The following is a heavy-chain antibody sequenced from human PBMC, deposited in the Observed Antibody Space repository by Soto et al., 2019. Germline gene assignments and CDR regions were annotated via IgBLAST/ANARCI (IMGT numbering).Heavy chain of an antibody. V-gene: IGHV4-59*01. CDR3: ARESGYSGSYDY. CDR2: IYYSGST. J-gene: IGHJ4*02. Sequence: QVQLQESGPGLVKPSETLSLTCTVSGGSISSYYWSWIRQPPGKGLEWIGYIYYSGSTNYNPSLKGRVTISVDTPKTQFSLKLSSVTAADTAVYYCARESGYSGSYDYWGQGTLVTVSS. CDR1: GGSISSYY. D-gene: IGHD1-26*01.